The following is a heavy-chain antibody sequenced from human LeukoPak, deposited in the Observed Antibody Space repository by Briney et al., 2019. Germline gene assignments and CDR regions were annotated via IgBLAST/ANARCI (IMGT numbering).Heavy chain of an antibody. CDR2: ITPNSDDT. J-gene: IGHJ5*02. CDR1: GGTFSSYA. Sequence: GASVKVSCKASGGTFSSYAISWVRQAPGQGLEWMGWITPNSDDTDYAQKFQGRVTMTRDTSISTAYMELSRLRSDDTAVYYCARALLQPGYYDILGGAWGQGTLVTVSS. D-gene: IGHD3-9*01. V-gene: IGHV1-2*02. CDR3: ARALLQPGYYDILGGA.